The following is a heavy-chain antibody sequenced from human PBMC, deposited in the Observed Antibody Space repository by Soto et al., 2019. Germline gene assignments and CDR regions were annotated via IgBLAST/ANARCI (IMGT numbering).Heavy chain of an antibody. CDR2: IIPIFGTA. V-gene: IGHV1-69*12. J-gene: IGHJ6*02. D-gene: IGHD6-13*01. CDR3: ARVKADSSSWYNYYGMDV. Sequence: QVQLVQSGAEVKKPGSSVKVSCKASGGTFSSYAISWVRQAPGQGLEWMGGIIPIFGTANYAQKFQGRVTITADESTSTXXMELSSRRAEGAAGYYCARVKADSSSWYNYYGMDVWGQGTTVTVSS. CDR1: GGTFSSYA.